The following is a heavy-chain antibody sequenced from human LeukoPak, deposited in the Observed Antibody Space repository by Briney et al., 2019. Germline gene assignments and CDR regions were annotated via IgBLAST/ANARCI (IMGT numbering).Heavy chain of an antibody. CDR3: ARASDSGYGAFDY. Sequence: SETLSLTCTVSGGSISRYYWSWIRQPPGKGLEWIGYIYYSGSTYYNPSLKSRVTISVDTSKNQFSLKLSSVTAADTAVYYCARASDSGYGAFDYWGQGTLVTVSS. D-gene: IGHD5-12*01. J-gene: IGHJ4*02. CDR1: GGSISRYY. V-gene: IGHV4-30-4*01. CDR2: IYYSGST.